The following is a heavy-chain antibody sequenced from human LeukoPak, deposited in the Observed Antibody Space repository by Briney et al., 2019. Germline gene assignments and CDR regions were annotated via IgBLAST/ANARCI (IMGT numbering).Heavy chain of an antibody. CDR3: AKAPAGPEYSSSWRFGYNWFDP. Sequence: PGGSLRLSCAASGFTFSSYGMTWVRQAPGKGLEWVSAISGSGGSTYYADSVKGRFTISRDNSKNTLYLQMNSLRGEDMAVYFCAKAPAGPEYSSSWRFGYNWFDPWGQGTLVIVSS. D-gene: IGHD6-13*01. J-gene: IGHJ5*02. CDR1: GFTFSSYG. V-gene: IGHV3-23*01. CDR2: ISGSGGST.